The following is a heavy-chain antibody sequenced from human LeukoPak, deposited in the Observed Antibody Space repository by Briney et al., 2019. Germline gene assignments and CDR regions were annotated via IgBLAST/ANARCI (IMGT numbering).Heavy chain of an antibody. CDR3: AKVVVAGTGIDY. CDR2: ISSSSSYI. D-gene: IGHD6-19*01. Sequence: PGGSLRLSCAASGFTFSSYSMNWVRQAPGKGLEWVSSISSSSSYIYYADSVKGRFTISRDNAKNSLYLQMNSLRAEDTAVYYCAKVVVAGTGIDYWGQGTLVTVSS. CDR1: GFTFSSYS. J-gene: IGHJ4*02. V-gene: IGHV3-21*01.